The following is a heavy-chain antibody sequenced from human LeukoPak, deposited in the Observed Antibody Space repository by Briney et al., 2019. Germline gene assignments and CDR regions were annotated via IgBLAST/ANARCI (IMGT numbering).Heavy chain of an antibody. CDR2: INHSGST. CDR3: ARVRTTVAPYYFDY. D-gene: IGHD4-23*01. V-gene: IGHV4-34*01. J-gene: IGHJ4*02. Sequence: SETLSLTCAVYGGSFSGYYWSWIRQPPGKGLEWIGEINHSGSTNYNPSLKSRVTISVDTSKNQFSLKLSSVTAADTAVCYCARVRTTVAPYYFDYWRQGTLVTVSS. CDR1: GGSFSGYY.